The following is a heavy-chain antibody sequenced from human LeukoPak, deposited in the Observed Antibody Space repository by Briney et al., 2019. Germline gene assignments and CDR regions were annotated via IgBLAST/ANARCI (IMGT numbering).Heavy chain of an antibody. V-gene: IGHV4-38-2*02. Sequence: SETLSLTCAVSGYSISSGYYWGWIRQPPGKGLEWIGSIYHSGSTYYNPSLKSRVTISVDTSKNQSSLKLSSVTAADTAVYYCARDALYDYVWGSYAFDIWGQGTMVTVSS. CDR1: GYSISSGYY. J-gene: IGHJ3*02. D-gene: IGHD3-16*01. CDR2: IYHSGST. CDR3: ARDALYDYVWGSYAFDI.